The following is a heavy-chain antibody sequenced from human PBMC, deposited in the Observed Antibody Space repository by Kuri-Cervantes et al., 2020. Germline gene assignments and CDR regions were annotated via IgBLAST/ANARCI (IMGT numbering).Heavy chain of an antibody. D-gene: IGHD6-13*01. V-gene: IGHV1-46*01. J-gene: IGHJ5*02. Sequence: ASVKVSCKASGYTFTSYCMHWVRQAPGQGLEWMGIINPSGGSTSYAQKFQGRVTMTRDTSISTAYMELSRLRSDDTAVYYCARSSRRIAAAGTRNWFDPWGQGTLVTVSS. CDR2: INPSGGST. CDR1: GYTFTSYC. CDR3: ARSSRRIAAAGTRNWFDP.